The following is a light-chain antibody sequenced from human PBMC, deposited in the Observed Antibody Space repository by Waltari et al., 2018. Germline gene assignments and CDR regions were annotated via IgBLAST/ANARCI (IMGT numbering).Light chain of an antibody. Sequence: QSVLTQPPSASGTPGQRVTISCSGSSSSIGSNFVPWYQQLPGAPPKLLIYRNSVRPSGVSDRFSGSKSGTSASLAISGLRSEDEADYYCSSWDESLTGVLFGGGTRLTVL. CDR3: SSWDESLTGVL. V-gene: IGLV1-47*01. CDR2: RNS. CDR1: SSSIGSNF. J-gene: IGLJ2*01.